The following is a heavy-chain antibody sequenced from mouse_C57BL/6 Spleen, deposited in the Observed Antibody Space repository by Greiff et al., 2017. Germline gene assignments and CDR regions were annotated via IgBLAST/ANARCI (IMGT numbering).Heavy chain of an antibody. J-gene: IGHJ4*01. Sequence: QVQLQQPGAELVKPGASVKLSCKASGYTFTSYWMQWVKQRPGQDLEWIGEIDPSDSYTNYNQKFKGKATLTVDTSSSTAYMQLSSLTSEDSAVYYCASMDYWGQGASVTVSS. CDR3: ASMDY. CDR1: GYTFTSYW. V-gene: IGHV1-50*01. CDR2: IDPSDSYT.